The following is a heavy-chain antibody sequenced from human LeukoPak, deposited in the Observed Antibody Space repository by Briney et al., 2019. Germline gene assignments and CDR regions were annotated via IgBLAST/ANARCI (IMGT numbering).Heavy chain of an antibody. D-gene: IGHD6-19*01. V-gene: IGHV1-46*01. Sequence: ASVKVSCKASGYTFTSYYMHWVRQAPGQGLEWMGIINPSGGSTNYAQKFQGRVTITRDTSASTAYMELSSLRSEDTAVYYCARARQWLVISPFDYWGQGTLVTVSS. J-gene: IGHJ4*02. CDR2: INPSGGST. CDR1: GYTFTSYY. CDR3: ARARQWLVISPFDY.